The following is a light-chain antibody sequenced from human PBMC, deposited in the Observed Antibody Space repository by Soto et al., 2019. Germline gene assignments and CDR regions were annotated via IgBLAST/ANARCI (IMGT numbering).Light chain of an antibody. J-gene: IGKJ4*01. Sequence: DIQMTQSPSSVSASVGDRVTITCRARQSVSSWLAWYQQKPGKAPKLLIYAASHLQTGVPSRFSGSGSWTHSTLTISSLQPEDFAAYYCQQANSFSLTFGGGTKVEI. CDR3: QQANSFSLT. CDR2: AAS. CDR1: QSVSSW. V-gene: IGKV1D-12*01.